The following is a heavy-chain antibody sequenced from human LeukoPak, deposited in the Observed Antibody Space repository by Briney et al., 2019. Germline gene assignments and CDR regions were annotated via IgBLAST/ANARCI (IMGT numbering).Heavy chain of an antibody. Sequence: GGSLRLSCAASGFTFSSYAMSWVRQAPEKGLEWVSAISGSGGSTYYADSAKGRFTISRDNSKNTLYLQMNSLRAEDTAVYYCAKDSLIHYDFWSGSPVDYWGQGTLVTVSS. CDR1: GFTFSSYA. J-gene: IGHJ4*02. D-gene: IGHD3-3*01. V-gene: IGHV3-23*01. CDR3: AKDSLIHYDFWSGSPVDY. CDR2: ISGSGGST.